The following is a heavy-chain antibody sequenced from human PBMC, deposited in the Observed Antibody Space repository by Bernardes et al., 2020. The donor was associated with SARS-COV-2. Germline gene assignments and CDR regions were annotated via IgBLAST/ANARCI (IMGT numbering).Heavy chain of an antibody. CDR2: ISGSSTSI. CDR3: GNSGRYYYGMDV. J-gene: IGHJ6*02. V-gene: IGHV3-48*01. D-gene: IGHD4-4*01. Sequence: GGSLRLSRAASGLIFSSYSMSWVRQAPGKGLEWVSYISGSSTSIYYADSVMGRFTISRDNAKNSLYLQMNSLRAEDTAVYYCGNSGRYYYGMDVWGQGTTVTVSS. CDR1: GLIFSSYS.